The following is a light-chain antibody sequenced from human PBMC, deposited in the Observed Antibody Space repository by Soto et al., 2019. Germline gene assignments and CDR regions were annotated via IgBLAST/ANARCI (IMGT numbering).Light chain of an antibody. V-gene: IGKV3-20*01. J-gene: IGKJ1*01. Sequence: ETVLTQSPGTLSLSPGERATLSCRASQTIRSNYLAWYRQTPGQAPRLLIYGASNRATGIADRFSRSGSGTDFTLIISRLEPEDFALYYCQQYGSSPWTFGQGTKVEIK. CDR3: QQYGSSPWT. CDR1: QTIRSNY. CDR2: GAS.